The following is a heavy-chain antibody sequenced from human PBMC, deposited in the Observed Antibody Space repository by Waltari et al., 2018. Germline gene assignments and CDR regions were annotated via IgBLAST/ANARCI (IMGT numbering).Heavy chain of an antibody. D-gene: IGHD2-2*01. V-gene: IGHV3-23*01. CDR1: GFTFSSYA. Sequence: EVQLLESGGGLVQPGGSLRLSCAASGFTFSSYALIWVRQAPGKGPEWVSAISGTGGSAYSADSVKGRFTISRDNSDNTLYLQMNSLRVEDTAMYYCAKGRVPAAAIYYFDTWGQGTLVTVSS. J-gene: IGHJ4*02. CDR3: AKGRVPAAAIYYFDT. CDR2: ISGTGGSA.